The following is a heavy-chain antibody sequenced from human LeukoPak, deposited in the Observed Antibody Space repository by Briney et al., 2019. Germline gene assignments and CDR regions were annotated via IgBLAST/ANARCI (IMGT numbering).Heavy chain of an antibody. Sequence: SETLSLTCTVSGGSISSYYWSWIRQPPGKGLEWIGYIYYSGSTNYNPSLKSRVTISVDTSKNQFSLKLSSVTAADTAVYYCARNPDSSGYYSYFDYWGQGTLVTVSS. CDR1: GGSISSYY. D-gene: IGHD3-22*01. J-gene: IGHJ4*02. CDR2: IYYSGST. V-gene: IGHV4-59*01. CDR3: ARNPDSSGYYSYFDY.